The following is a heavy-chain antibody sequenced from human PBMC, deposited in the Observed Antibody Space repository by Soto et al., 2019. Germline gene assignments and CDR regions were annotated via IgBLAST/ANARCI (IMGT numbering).Heavy chain of an antibody. CDR1: GGSISSSGYY. Sequence: SETLSLTCIASGGSISSSGYYWGWIRQPPGKGLEWVGSIYYSGSTYYNPSLKSRVIVSVDTSNDQFSLKLSSVNAADTAVYYCARLRRDCHAPGCFGTDYWGQGTLVTVSS. CDR2: IYYSGST. CDR3: ARLRRDCHAPGCFGTDY. J-gene: IGHJ4*02. D-gene: IGHD1-1*01. V-gene: IGHV4-39*01.